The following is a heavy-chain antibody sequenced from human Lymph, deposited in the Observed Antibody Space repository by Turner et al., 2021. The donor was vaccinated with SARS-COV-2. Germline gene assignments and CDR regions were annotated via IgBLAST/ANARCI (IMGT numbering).Heavy chain of an antibody. CDR2: ISYDGSNK. Sequence: QVQLVESGGGVVQPGRSLRLSCAASGFTFSSYAMHWVRQAPGKGLEWVALISYDGSNKYYADSVKGRFTISRENSKNTLYLQMNSLRADDTAVYYCARDMGGFTDYWGQGTLVTVSS. CDR3: ARDMGGFTDY. V-gene: IGHV3-30-3*01. D-gene: IGHD5-12*01. CDR1: GFTFSSYA. J-gene: IGHJ4*02.